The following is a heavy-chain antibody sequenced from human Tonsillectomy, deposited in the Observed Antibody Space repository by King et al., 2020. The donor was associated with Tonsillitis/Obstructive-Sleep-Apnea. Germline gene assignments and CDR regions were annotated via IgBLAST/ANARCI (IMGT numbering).Heavy chain of an antibody. Sequence: VQLVESGGGLVQPGGSLRLSCAASGFTFSNYAMSWVRQAPGKGLEWVAAISGSGGRTYYADSVKGRFTISRDNSKNTLYLQMNTLRAEDTAVYYCAKGVGIIAARSFFDYWGQGTLVTVSS. J-gene: IGHJ4*02. CDR3: AKGVGIIAARSFFDY. CDR1: GFTFSNYA. CDR2: ISGSGGRT. D-gene: IGHD6-6*01. V-gene: IGHV3-23*04.